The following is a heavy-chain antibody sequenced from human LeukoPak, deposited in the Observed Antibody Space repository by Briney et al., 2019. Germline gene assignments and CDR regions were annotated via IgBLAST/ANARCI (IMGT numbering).Heavy chain of an antibody. J-gene: IGHJ4*02. CDR3: TRTGYSSSWSGDY. D-gene: IGHD6-13*01. V-gene: IGHV3-30*01. Sequence: DSVKGRFSISRDNSKNTLYLRMNSLRAEDTAMYYCTRTGYSSSWSGDYWGQGTLVTVSS.